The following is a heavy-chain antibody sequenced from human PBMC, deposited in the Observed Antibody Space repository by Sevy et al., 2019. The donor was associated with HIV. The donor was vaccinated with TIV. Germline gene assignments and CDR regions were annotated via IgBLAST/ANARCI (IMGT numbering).Heavy chain of an antibody. CDR2: ITPMYNTP. CDR1: GATFSSDV. J-gene: IGHJ4*02. Sequence: ASVKVSCKASGATFSSDVISWVRQVPGQGLEWMGGITPMYNTPSYAQNFQGRVTITADGSTSTVYMDLSSLRSEDTAIYYCARGVTVAGSYFYYWGQGTLVTVSS. V-gene: IGHV1-69*13. CDR3: ARGVTVAGSYFYY. D-gene: IGHD6-19*01.